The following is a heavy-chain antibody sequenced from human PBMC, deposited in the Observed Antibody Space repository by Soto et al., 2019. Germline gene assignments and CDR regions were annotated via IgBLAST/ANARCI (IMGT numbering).Heavy chain of an antibody. CDR3: ARDPPDFNSGFDS. D-gene: IGHD1-26*01. J-gene: IGHJ4*02. Sequence: PSQTLSLTCAICGDSVSNNGATWNWIRQSPSRGLEWLGRAYYRSRWQYDYAPSVRSRITINPDTSKNQFSLHLSSVTPEDTVVYYCARDPPDFNSGFDSWGQGSLVTVSS. CDR2: AYYRSRWQY. CDR1: GDSVSNNGAT. V-gene: IGHV6-1*01.